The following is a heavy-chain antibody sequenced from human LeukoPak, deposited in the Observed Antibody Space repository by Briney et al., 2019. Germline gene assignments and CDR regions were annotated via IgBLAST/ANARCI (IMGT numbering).Heavy chain of an antibody. CDR2: ISGSGGSA. V-gene: IGHV3-23*01. J-gene: IGHJ4*02. Sequence: PGGSLRLSCTASGFTFSSYAMTWVRQAPGKGLEWVSAISGSGGSAYYADSVKGRFTISRDNSKNTLDLQMNSLRAEDTAVYYCAKTVSGSYSDQVGDYWGQGTLVTVSS. D-gene: IGHD3-10*01. CDR3: AKTVSGSYSDQVGDY. CDR1: GFTFSSYA.